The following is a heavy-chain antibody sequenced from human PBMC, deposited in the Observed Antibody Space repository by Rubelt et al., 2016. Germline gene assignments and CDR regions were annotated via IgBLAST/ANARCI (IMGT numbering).Heavy chain of an antibody. D-gene: IGHD2-15*01. CDR1: GGSFSGYY. J-gene: IGHJ4*02. V-gene: IGHV4-34*01. Sequence: QVQLQQWGAGLLKPSETLSLTCAVYGGSFSGYYWSWIRQPPGKGLEWIGEINHSGSTNYNPSLKSLVTISVDTSKNQFSRKLSSVTAADTAVYYCARGSSVWLLKYFDYWGQGTLVTVSS. CDR3: ARGSSVWLLKYFDY. CDR2: INHSGST.